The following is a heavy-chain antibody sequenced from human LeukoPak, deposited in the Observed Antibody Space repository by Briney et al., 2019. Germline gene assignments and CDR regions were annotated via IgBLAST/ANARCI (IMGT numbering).Heavy chain of an antibody. V-gene: IGHV3-30*04. Sequence: GGSLRLSCAASGFTFSSYAMHWVRQAPGKGLEWVAVISYDGSNKYYADSVKGRFTISRDNSKNTLYLQMNSLRAEDTAIYYCARVRLVVTAADYWGQGTLVTVSS. D-gene: IGHD2-21*02. J-gene: IGHJ4*02. CDR2: ISYDGSNK. CDR1: GFTFSSYA. CDR3: ARVRLVVTAADY.